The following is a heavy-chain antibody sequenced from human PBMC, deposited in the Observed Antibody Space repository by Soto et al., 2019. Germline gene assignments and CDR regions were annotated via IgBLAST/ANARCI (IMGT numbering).Heavy chain of an antibody. CDR2: INVYNGNT. Sequence: QVQLVQSGAEVKKPGASVKVSCKASGYTFTSYVISGVRQAPGQGLEWMGWINVYNGNTNYAQKLQGRVTMTTDTSTSTAYLDLRSLRSDDTAVYFCARDTSRGEYDYWGQGTLVTVSS. D-gene: IGHD3-10*01. CDR1: GYTFTSYV. J-gene: IGHJ4*02. CDR3: ARDTSRGEYDY. V-gene: IGHV1-18*01.